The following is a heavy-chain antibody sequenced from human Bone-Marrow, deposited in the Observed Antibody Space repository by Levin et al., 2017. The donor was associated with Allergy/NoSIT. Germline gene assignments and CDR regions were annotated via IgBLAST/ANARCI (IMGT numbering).Heavy chain of an antibody. J-gene: IGHJ6*02. CDR2: IKQDGSEK. CDR1: GFTFSSYW. Sequence: GGSLRLSCAASGFTFSSYWMSWVRQAPGKGLEWVANIKQDGSEKYYVDSVKGRFTISRDNAKNSLYLQMNSLRAEDTAVYYCARERGYCSSTSCYRWWGFGYYYYYYGMDVWGQGTTVTVSS. CDR3: ARERGYCSSTSCYRWWGFGYYYYYYGMDV. D-gene: IGHD2-2*01. V-gene: IGHV3-7*01.